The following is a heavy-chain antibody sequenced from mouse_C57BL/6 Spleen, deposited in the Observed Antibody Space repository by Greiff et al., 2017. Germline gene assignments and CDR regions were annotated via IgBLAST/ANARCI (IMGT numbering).Heavy chain of an antibody. CDR1: GFTFSSYG. V-gene: IGHV5-6*02. CDR3: ARVTGTRAMDY. J-gene: IGHJ4*01. CDR2: ISSGGSYT. Sequence: DVKLVESGGDLVKPGGSLKLSCAASGFTFSSYGMSWVRQTPDKRLEWVATISSGGSYTYYPDSVKGRFTISRDNAKNTLYLQMSSLKSEDTAMYYCARVTGTRAMDYWGQGTSVTVSS. D-gene: IGHD4-1*01.